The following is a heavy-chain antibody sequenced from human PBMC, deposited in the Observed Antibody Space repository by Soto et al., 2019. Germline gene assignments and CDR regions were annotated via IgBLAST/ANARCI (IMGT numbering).Heavy chain of an antibody. Sequence: PSETLSLICTVSGGSISSGGYYWSWIRQHPGKGLEWIGYIYYSGSTYYNPSLKSRVTISVDTSKNQFSLKLSSVTAADTAVYYCARGRRWFGELSLPYHYGMDVWGQGTTVTVSS. CDR1: GGSISSGGYY. D-gene: IGHD3-10*01. J-gene: IGHJ6*02. V-gene: IGHV4-31*03. CDR2: IYYSGST. CDR3: ARGRRWFGELSLPYHYGMDV.